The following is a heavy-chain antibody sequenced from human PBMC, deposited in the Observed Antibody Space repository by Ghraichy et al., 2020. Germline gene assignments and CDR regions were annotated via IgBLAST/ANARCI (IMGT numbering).Heavy chain of an antibody. CDR3: ARTKIEGHSSGWFDP. CDR2: IYYSGST. Sequence: SETLSLTCTVSGGSISSYHWTWIRQPPGKGLEWIGYIYYSGSTNYNPSLKSRVTISVDTSKNQFSLKLSSVIAADTAVYYCARTKIEGHSSGWFDPWGQGTLVTVSS. V-gene: IGHV4-59*01. J-gene: IGHJ5*02. CDR1: GGSISSYH. D-gene: IGHD2/OR15-2a*01.